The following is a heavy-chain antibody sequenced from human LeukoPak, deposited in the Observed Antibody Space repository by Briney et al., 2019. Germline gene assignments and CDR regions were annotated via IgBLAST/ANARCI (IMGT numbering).Heavy chain of an antibody. CDR1: GGSISSSSYY. D-gene: IGHD4/OR15-4a*01. CDR2: IYYSGST. CDR3: ARLPGADY. Sequence: PSETLSLTCTVSGGSISSSSYYWGWIRQPPGKGLEWIGSIYYSGSTYYNPSLKSRVTISVDTSKNQFSLKLSSVTAADTAVYYCARLPGADYWGQGTLVTVSS. V-gene: IGHV4-39*01. J-gene: IGHJ4*02.